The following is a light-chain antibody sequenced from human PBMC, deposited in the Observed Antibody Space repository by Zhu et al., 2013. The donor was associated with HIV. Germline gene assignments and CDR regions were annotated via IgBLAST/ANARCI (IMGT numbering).Light chain of an antibody. V-gene: IGKV3-20*01. Sequence: EIVLTQSPGTLSLSPGERATLSCRASQSVSNNYLAWYQQKPGQAPRLLIYDASIRATGIADRFSGSGYETDFTLTITRLEPEDFAVYYCQQYGESPRTFGQGTNLAIK. J-gene: IGKJ2*02. CDR2: DAS. CDR3: QQYGESPRT. CDR1: QSVSNNY.